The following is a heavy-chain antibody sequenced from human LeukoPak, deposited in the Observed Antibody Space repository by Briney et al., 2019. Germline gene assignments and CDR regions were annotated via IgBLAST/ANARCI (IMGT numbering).Heavy chain of an antibody. Sequence: GGSLRLSCAASGFAFTSAWMSWVRQAPGKGLEWVSYISSSSSTIYYADSVKGRFTISRDNAKNSLYLQMNSLRAEDTAVYYCARGASGWFHFDYWGQGTLVTVSS. CDR1: GFAFTSAW. CDR2: ISSSSSTI. D-gene: IGHD6-19*01. V-gene: IGHV3-48*04. J-gene: IGHJ4*02. CDR3: ARGASGWFHFDY.